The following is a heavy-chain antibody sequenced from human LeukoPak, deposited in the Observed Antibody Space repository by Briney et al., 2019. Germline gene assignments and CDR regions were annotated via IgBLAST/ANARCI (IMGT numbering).Heavy chain of an antibody. CDR1: GYNFTSYW. V-gene: IGHV5-51*01. J-gene: IGHJ5*02. Sequence: GESLKISCKGSGYNFTSYWIGWVRQMPGKGLEWMGIIYPGDSDTRYSPSFQGQVTISADKSISTAYLQWSSLKASDTAMYYCARRITMVRGVISPDNWFDPWGQGTLVTVSS. CDR2: IYPGDSDT. CDR3: ARRITMVRGVISPDNWFDP. D-gene: IGHD3-10*01.